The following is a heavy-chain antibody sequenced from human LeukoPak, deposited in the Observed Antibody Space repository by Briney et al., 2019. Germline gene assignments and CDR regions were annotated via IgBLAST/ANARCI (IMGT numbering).Heavy chain of an antibody. D-gene: IGHD6-19*01. Sequence: SQTLSLACAISGDSVSSNSAAWNWIRQSPSRGLEWPGRTYYRSKWYNDYAVSVKSRITINPDTSKNQFSLQLNSVTPEDTAVYYCARDHQWLVNDNWFDPWGQGTLVTVSS. J-gene: IGHJ5*02. V-gene: IGHV6-1*01. CDR2: TYYRSKWYN. CDR3: ARDHQWLVNDNWFDP. CDR1: GDSVSSNSAA.